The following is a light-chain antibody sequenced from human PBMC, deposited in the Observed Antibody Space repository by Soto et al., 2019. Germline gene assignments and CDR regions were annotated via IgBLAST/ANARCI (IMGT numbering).Light chain of an antibody. CDR2: AAS. Sequence: AIRMTQSPSSFSASTGDRVTITCRASQGISSYLAWYQQKPGKAPKLLIYAASTLQSGVPSRFSGSGSGTDFTLTISCLQSEDFATYYCQQYYRYPRTFRQVTKLEIK. V-gene: IGKV1-8*01. CDR1: QGISSY. CDR3: QQYYRYPRT. J-gene: IGKJ1*01.